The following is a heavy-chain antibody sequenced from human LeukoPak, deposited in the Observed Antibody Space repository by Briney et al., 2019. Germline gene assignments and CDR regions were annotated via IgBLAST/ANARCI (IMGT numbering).Heavy chain of an antibody. D-gene: IGHD2-8*01. J-gene: IGHJ5*02. CDR2: IGQHGSDK. Sequence: GGSLRLSCAVSGFTFNNYWMRWFRQAPGKGLEWVASIGQHGSDKYHVDSMKGRFTISRDNSKNSLYLQMNSLRGEDTAVYYCARCTSSRGSDLWGQGTLVSVSS. CDR3: ARCTSSRGSDL. V-gene: IGHV3-7*01. CDR1: GFTFNNYW.